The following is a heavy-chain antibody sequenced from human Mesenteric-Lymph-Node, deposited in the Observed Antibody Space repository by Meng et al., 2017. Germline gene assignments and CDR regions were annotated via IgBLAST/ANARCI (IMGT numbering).Heavy chain of an antibody. Sequence: GGSLRLSCAASGFTFSSNWMNWLRQAPGKGLEWVANIKQDGSHKNYVDSVKGRFTISRDNAKNSLYLEMDSLRAEDTAVYYCARYNAQIDYWGQGTLVTVSS. J-gene: IGHJ4*02. V-gene: IGHV3-7*01. D-gene: IGHD1-14*01. CDR2: IKQDGSHK. CDR1: GFTFSSNW. CDR3: ARYNAQIDY.